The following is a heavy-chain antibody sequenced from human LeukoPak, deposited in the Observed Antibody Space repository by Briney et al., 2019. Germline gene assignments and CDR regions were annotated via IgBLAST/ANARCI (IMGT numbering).Heavy chain of an antibody. Sequence: SETLSLTCTVSGGSISSYYWSWIRQPPGKGLEWIGYIYYSGSTNYNPSLKSRVTVSVDTSKNQFSLKLSSVTAADTAVYYCARRAWYFDLWGRGTLVTVSS. CDR1: GGSISSYY. V-gene: IGHV4-59*01. CDR2: IYYSGST. CDR3: ARRAWYFDL. J-gene: IGHJ2*01.